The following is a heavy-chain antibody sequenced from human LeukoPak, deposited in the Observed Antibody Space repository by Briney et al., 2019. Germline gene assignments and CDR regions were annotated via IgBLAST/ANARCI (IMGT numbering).Heavy chain of an antibody. Sequence: EASVKVSCKASGYTFTSYGISWVRQAPGQGLEWMGWISAYNGNTNYARKLQGRVTMTTDTSTSTAYMELRSLRSDGTAVYYCARAGFFMVGDGYNYDYWGQGTLVTVSS. CDR1: GYTFTSYG. V-gene: IGHV1-18*01. CDR2: ISAYNGNT. J-gene: IGHJ4*02. CDR3: ARAGFFMVGDGYNYDY. D-gene: IGHD5-24*01.